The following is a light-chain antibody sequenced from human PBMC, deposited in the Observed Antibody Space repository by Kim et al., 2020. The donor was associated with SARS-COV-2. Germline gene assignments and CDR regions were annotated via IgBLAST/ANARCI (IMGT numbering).Light chain of an antibody. CDR1: QSVSSN. J-gene: IGKJ2*01. Sequence: VSPGERAPLACRASQSVSSNLAWYQQKPGQAPRLLIYGASTRATGIPARFSGSGSGTEFTLTISSLQSEDFAVYYCQQYNNWPYTFGQGTKLEI. V-gene: IGKV3-15*01. CDR2: GAS. CDR3: QQYNNWPYT.